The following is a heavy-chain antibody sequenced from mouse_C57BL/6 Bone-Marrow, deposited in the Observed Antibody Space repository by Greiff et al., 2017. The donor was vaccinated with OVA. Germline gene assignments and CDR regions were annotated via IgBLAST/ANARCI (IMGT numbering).Heavy chain of an antibody. CDR3: ARKDYDGFAY. D-gene: IGHD2-4*01. Sequence: QVQLQQSGAELVRPGTSVKMSCKASGYTFTNYWIGWAKQRPGHGLEWIGDIYPGGGYTNYNAKFKGKATLTADKSSSTAYMQFSSLKSEDSAIYYCARKDYDGFAYWGQGTLVTVSA. CDR2: IYPGGGYT. CDR1: GYTFTNYW. J-gene: IGHJ3*01. V-gene: IGHV1-63*01.